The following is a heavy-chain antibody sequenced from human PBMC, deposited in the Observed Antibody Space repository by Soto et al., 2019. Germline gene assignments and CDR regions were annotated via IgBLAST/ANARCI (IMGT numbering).Heavy chain of an antibody. V-gene: IGHV3-23*01. CDR1: GFTFSSYA. J-gene: IGHJ4*02. CDR2: ISGSGGST. Sequence: EVQLLESGGGLVQPGGSLRLSCAASGFTFSSYAMSWVRQAPGKGLEWVSAISGSGGSTYYADSVKGRFTISRDNSKNTLYLQMNSLRAEDTAVYDCAILTITYSVSLGWGQGTLVTVSS. D-gene: IGHD1-26*01. CDR3: AILTITYSVSLG.